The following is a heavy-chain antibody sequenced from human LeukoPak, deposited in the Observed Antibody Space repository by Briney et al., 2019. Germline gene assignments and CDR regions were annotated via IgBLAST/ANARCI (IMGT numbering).Heavy chain of an antibody. D-gene: IGHD3-22*01. V-gene: IGHV3-30*18. CDR2: ISYDGSNK. CDR1: GFTFSSYG. J-gene: IGHJ3*02. Sequence: GRSLRLSCAASGFTFSSYGMHWVRQAPGKGLEWVAVISYDGSNKYYADSVKGRFTISRDNSKNTLYLQMNSLRAEDTAVYYCAKDKFKDYYDSSGTDDAFDIWGQGTMVTVSS. CDR3: AKDKFKDYYDSSGTDDAFDI.